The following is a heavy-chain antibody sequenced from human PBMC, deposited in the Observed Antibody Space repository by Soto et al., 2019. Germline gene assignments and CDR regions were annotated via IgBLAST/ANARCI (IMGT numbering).Heavy chain of an antibody. CDR2: IRYGGST. CDR1: GGSISSSNFY. D-gene: IGHD2-15*01. V-gene: IGHV4-39*01. Sequence: LSLTCAVSGGSISSSNFYWGWFRQSPGKGLVWIGSIRYGGSTYYSPSLESRVTISVDTSKNQFSLNVSSVTATDTAIYYCAKEASCYSCGAWGQGALVTVSS. CDR3: AKEASCYSCGA. J-gene: IGHJ4*02.